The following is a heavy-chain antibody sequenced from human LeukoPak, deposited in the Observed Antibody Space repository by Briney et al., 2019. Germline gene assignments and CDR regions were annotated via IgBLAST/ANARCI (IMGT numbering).Heavy chain of an antibody. Sequence: SETLSLTCTVSGASISSTTFYWGWIRQPPGKGLEWIGTIYYSGSTYYNPSLKSRVTISVDASKNHFSLRLSSVTAADTAVYYCARRGVGPTRLCYFDYSGQGTLVTVSS. CDR1: GASISSTTFY. V-gene: IGHV4-39*02. J-gene: IGHJ4*02. CDR3: ARRGVGPTRLCYFDY. CDR2: IYYSGST. D-gene: IGHD1-26*01.